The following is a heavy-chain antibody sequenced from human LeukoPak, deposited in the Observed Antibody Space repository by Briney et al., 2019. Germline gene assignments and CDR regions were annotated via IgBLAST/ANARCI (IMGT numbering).Heavy chain of an antibody. CDR3: ARVLRRNYYDFWSRSYYYYYMDV. J-gene: IGHJ6*03. V-gene: IGHV4-34*01. D-gene: IGHD3-3*01. CDR2: INHSGST. CDR1: GGSFSGYY. Sequence: SETLSLTCAVYGGSFSGYYWSWIRQPPGKGLEWIGEINHSGSTNYNPSLKSRVTISVDTSKNQFSLKLSSVTAADTAVYYCARVLRRNYYDFWSRSYYYYYMDVWGKGTTVTVSS.